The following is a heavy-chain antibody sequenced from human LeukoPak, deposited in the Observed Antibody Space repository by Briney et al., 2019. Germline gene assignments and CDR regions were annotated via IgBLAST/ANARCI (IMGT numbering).Heavy chain of an antibody. CDR2: IKQDGTQK. V-gene: IGHV3-7*02. D-gene: IGHD1-26*01. J-gene: IGHJ3*02. CDR1: GFTFSDSW. Sequence: PGGSLRLSCAASGFTFSDSWMSWVRQAPGKGLEWVAIIKQDGTQKYYLDSVKGRFTISRDNAENSLYLQMNSLRAEDTAVYYCASGIVGAPGAFDIWGQGTMVTASS. CDR3: ASGIVGAPGAFDI.